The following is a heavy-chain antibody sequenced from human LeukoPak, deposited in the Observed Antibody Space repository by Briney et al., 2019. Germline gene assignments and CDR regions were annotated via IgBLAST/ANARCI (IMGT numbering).Heavy chain of an antibody. Sequence: PSETLSLTCTVSGGSISSYYWSWIRQPAGKGLEWIGRIYTSGSTNYNPSLKSRVTMSVDTPKNQFSLKLSSVTAADTAVYYCARDLYSSSWYNYYYYYMDVWGKGTTVTVSS. D-gene: IGHD6-13*01. CDR2: IYTSGST. CDR3: ARDLYSSSWYNYYYYYMDV. CDR1: GGSISSYY. J-gene: IGHJ6*03. V-gene: IGHV4-4*07.